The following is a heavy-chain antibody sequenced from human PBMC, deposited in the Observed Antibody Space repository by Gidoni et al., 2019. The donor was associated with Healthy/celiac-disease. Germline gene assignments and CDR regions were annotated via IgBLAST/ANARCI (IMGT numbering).Heavy chain of an antibody. CDR1: GGSFSGYY. Sequence: QVQLQQWDAGLLKPSETLSLTCAVYGGSFSGYYWSWIRQPPGKGLEWIGEIKHSGSTNYNPSLKSRVTISVDTSKNQFSLKLSSVTAADTAVYYCARRGTYSSSWYLSNWFDPWGQGTLVTVSS. D-gene: IGHD6-13*01. CDR2: IKHSGST. J-gene: IGHJ5*02. CDR3: ARRGTYSSSWYLSNWFDP. V-gene: IGHV4-34*01.